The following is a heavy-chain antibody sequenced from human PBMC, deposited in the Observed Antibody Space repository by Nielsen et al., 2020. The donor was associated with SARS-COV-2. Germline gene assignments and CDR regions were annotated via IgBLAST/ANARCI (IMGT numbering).Heavy chain of an antibody. D-gene: IGHD5-24*01. V-gene: IGHV3-30-3*02. Sequence: VRQAPGKGLEWVAVISYDGSNKYYADSVRGQFTISRDNSKNTLYLQMNSLRAEDTAVYYCAKDQGDGYNLVHYYYGMDVWGQGTTVTVSS. J-gene: IGHJ6*02. CDR2: ISYDGSNK. CDR3: AKDQGDGYNLVHYYYGMDV.